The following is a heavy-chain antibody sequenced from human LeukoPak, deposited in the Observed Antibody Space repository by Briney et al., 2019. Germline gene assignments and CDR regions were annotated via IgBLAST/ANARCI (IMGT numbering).Heavy chain of an antibody. CDR1: GFTFRNYP. CDR2: ISYDESDE. J-gene: IGHJ6*02. Sequence: GGSLRLSCAASGFTFRNYPLHWVRQSPGKGLEWVAFISYDESDEYYADYVRGRFTISRDNSKNTLYLQMNSLTAEDTAVYYCARAQYYYNSDLGAYYYYAMDVWGQGTTVTVSS. D-gene: IGHD3-22*01. CDR3: ARAQYYYNSDLGAYYYYAMDV. V-gene: IGHV3-30-3*01.